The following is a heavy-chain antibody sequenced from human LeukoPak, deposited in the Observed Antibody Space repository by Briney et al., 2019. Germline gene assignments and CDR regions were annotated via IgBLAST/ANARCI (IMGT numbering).Heavy chain of an antibody. CDR3: ERDRWELLRADY. D-gene: IGHD1-26*01. Sequence: ASVKVSCKASGYTFTSYGVSWVRQAPGQGLEWMGWISAYNGNTNYAQKLQGRVTMTTDTSTSTAYMELWSLRSDDTAVYYCERDRWELLRADYWGQGTLVTVSS. J-gene: IGHJ4*02. CDR1: GYTFTSYG. CDR2: ISAYNGNT. V-gene: IGHV1-18*01.